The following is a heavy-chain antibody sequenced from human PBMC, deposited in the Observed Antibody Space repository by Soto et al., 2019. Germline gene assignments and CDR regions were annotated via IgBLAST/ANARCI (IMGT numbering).Heavy chain of an antibody. D-gene: IGHD3-22*01. CDR2: IIPIFGTA. CDR3: ARIYASSGYYFDY. J-gene: IGHJ4*02. V-gene: IGHV1-69*01. CDR1: GGTFSSYA. Sequence: QVQLVQSGAEVKKPGSSVKVSCKASGGTFSSYAISWVRQAPGQGLEWMGGIIPIFGTANYAQTFQGRVTITADEYTSTAYMALSSLRSEATDVYYCARIYASSGYYFDYWGQGTMVTVSS.